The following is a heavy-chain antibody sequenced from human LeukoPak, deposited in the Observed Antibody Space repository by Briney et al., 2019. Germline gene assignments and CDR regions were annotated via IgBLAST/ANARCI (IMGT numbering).Heavy chain of an antibody. D-gene: IGHD2-15*01. CDR3: AKGGDIVVVVAAPHDLAHFDY. CDR2: ISGSGGST. V-gene: IGHV3-23*01. J-gene: IGHJ4*02. CDR1: GFTFSSYA. Sequence: GGSLRLSCAASGFTFSSYAMSWVRQAPGKGLEWVSAISGSGGSTYYADSVKGRFTISRDNSKNTLYLQMNSLRAEDTAVYYCAKGGDIVVVVAAPHDLAHFDYWGQGTLVTVSS.